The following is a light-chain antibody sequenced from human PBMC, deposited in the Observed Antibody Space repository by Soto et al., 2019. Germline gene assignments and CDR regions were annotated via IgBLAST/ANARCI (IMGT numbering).Light chain of an antibody. CDR1: NIGSKS. Sequence: SSELTQPPSVSVAPGKTARITCGGNNIGSKSVHWYQQKPGQAPVLGIYYDSDRPSGIPERFSGSNSGNTATLTISRVEAGDEADYYCQVWDSSSDRDVFGSGTQLTVL. CDR2: YDS. CDR3: QVWDSSSDRDV. V-gene: IGLV3-21*04. J-gene: IGLJ6*01.